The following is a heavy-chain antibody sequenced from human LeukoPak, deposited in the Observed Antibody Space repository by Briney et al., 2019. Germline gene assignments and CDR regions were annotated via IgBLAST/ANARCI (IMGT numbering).Heavy chain of an antibody. V-gene: IGHV3-74*01. J-gene: IGHJ6*02. CDR3: ARAEVGYYYDSSGYYYPDYYYYGMDV. CDR2: IRGDEIWT. CDR1: GFTLSNHW. D-gene: IGHD3-22*01. Sequence: PGGSLRLSCAASGFTLSNHWMHWVRQAPGKGLVWVSRIRGDEIWTSYADSVKGRFIISRDNAKDTLYLQMNSLRAEDTAVYYCARAEVGYYYDSSGYYYPDYYYYGMDVWGQGTTVTVSS.